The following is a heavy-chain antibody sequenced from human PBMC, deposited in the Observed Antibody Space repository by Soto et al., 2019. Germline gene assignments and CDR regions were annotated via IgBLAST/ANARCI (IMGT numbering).Heavy chain of an antibody. CDR1: GFTFSSYV. Sequence: GGSLRLSCAASGFTFSSYVMHWVRQSPGKGLEWVAVISYDGSNKYYADSVKGRFTISRDNSKNTLYLQMNSLRAEDTAVYYCAKEAVAGTGHYYYYGMDVWGQGTTVTVSS. CDR3: AKEAVAGTGHYYYYGMDV. CDR2: ISYDGSNK. D-gene: IGHD6-19*01. J-gene: IGHJ6*02. V-gene: IGHV3-30*18.